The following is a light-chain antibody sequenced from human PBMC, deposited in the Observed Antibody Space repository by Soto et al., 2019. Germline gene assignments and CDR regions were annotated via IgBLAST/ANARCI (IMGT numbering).Light chain of an antibody. V-gene: IGKV1-5*01. CDR3: QQYHTSSIT. J-gene: IGKJ5*01. CDR2: DAS. CDR1: QTISSW. Sequence: DIQMTPSPSSLSASVGDRVTITCRASQTISSWLAWYQHKPGKAPNLLIYDASTLERGVPSRFSGTGSGTEFTLTIDRLQPDDFATYYCQQYHTSSITFGQGTRLEIK.